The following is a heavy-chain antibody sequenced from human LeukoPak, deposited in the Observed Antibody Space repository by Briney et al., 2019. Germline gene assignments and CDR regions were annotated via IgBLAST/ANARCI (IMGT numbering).Heavy chain of an antibody. Sequence: SETLSLTCTVSGGSISSYYWSWIRQPPGKGLEWIGYIYYSGSTNYNPSLKSRVTISVDTSKNQSSLKLSSVTAADTAVYYCARVGSSSFYYYYYMDVWGKGTTVTVSS. CDR1: GGSISSYY. CDR2: IYYSGST. CDR3: ARVGSSSFYYYYYMDV. V-gene: IGHV4-59*01. J-gene: IGHJ6*03. D-gene: IGHD6-6*01.